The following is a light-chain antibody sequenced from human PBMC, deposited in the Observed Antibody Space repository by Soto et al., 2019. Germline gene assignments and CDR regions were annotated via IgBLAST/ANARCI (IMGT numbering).Light chain of an antibody. J-gene: IGKJ1*01. V-gene: IGKV1-5*01. CDR1: QSISSW. Sequence: DIQMTQSPSTLSASVGDRVTITCRARQSISSWLAWYQQKPGKAPKLLIYDASSLDSGVPSRFSGSGSGTEFTLTISSLQPDDFATYYCQQYNSYSPWTCGQGTKVEIK. CDR3: QQYNSYSPWT. CDR2: DAS.